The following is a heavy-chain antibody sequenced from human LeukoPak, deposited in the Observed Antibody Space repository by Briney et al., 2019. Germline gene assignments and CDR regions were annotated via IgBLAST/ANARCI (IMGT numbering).Heavy chain of an antibody. D-gene: IGHD2-2*01. V-gene: IGHV3-9*01. J-gene: IGHJ4*02. CDR2: ISWNSGNI. CDR3: AKDACSSTSCSNDY. CDR1: GFIFDDYA. Sequence: PGRSLRLSCAASGFIFDDYAMHWVRQAPGKGLEWVSGISWNSGNIGYADSVKGRFTISRDNAKNSLYLQMNSLRAEDTALYYCAKDACSSTSCSNDYWGQGTLVTVSS.